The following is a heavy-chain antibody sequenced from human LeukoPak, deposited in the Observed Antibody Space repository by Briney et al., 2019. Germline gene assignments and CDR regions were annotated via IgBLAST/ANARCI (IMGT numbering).Heavy chain of an antibody. Sequence: SETLSLTCTVSGGSISSSGHYWGWIRQPPGKGLEWIGSLHYSGSTYHNPSLKSRITISADTSNNQFSLKLSSVAAADTAVYYCARPVGGFYGSGLWAFDIWGQGTMVTVSS. CDR1: GGSISSSGHY. CDR3: ARPVGGFYGSGLWAFDI. CDR2: LHYSGST. D-gene: IGHD3-10*01. J-gene: IGHJ3*02. V-gene: IGHV4-39*01.